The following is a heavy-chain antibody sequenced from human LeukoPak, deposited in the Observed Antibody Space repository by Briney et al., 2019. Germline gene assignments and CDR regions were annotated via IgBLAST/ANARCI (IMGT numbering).Heavy chain of an antibody. CDR3: AKGGYCSGGTCYIRGFDP. Sequence: GASVKVSCKASGGTFSNYAISWMRQAPGQGPDWMGGIIPSFGTANYAQKFEGRVNITADESTNIAYMELRSLRSEDAAVYYCAKGGYCSGGTCYIRGFDPWGQGTLVTVSS. CDR1: GGTFSNYA. D-gene: IGHD2-15*01. V-gene: IGHV1-69*01. J-gene: IGHJ5*02. CDR2: IIPSFGTA.